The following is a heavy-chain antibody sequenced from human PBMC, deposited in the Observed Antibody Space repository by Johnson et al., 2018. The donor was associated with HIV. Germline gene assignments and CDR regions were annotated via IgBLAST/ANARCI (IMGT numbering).Heavy chain of an antibody. D-gene: IGHD6-13*01. Sequence: QLVESGGGLVKPGGSLRLSCAASGFTFSSYAMGWVRQAPGKGLEWVANIKQDGSEKYYVDSVKGRFTISRDNSKNSLYLQMNSLRAEDTALYYCAKYTRCSSLRIIVHAFDIWCQGTMVTVSS. CDR2: IKQDGSEK. CDR3: AKYTRCSSLRIIVHAFDI. V-gene: IGHV3-7*03. CDR1: GFTFSSYA. J-gene: IGHJ3*02.